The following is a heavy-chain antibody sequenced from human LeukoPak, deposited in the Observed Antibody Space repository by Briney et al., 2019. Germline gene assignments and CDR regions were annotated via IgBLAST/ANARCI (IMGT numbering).Heavy chain of an antibody. D-gene: IGHD3-3*01. CDR3: ARDGDFWSGYGYYFDY. CDR2: INHSGST. V-gene: IGHV4-34*01. CDR1: GGSISSYY. Sequence: PSETLSLTCTVSGGSISSYYWSWIRQPPGKGLEWIGEINHSGSTNYNPSLKSRVTISVDTSKNQFSLKLSSVTAADTAVYYCARDGDFWSGYGYYFDYWGQGTLVTVSS. J-gene: IGHJ4*02.